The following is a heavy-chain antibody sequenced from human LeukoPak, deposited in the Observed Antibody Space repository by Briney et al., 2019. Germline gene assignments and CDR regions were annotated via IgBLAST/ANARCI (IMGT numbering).Heavy chain of an antibody. V-gene: IGHV4-39*01. CDR3: ARVAQYGDYFVDY. D-gene: IGHD4-17*01. CDR2: IYYGWST. Sequence: PSETLSLTCTVSGGSITSSSDYWGWIRQPPWKGLDWMGSIYYGWSTYYKPSIKSRATMSVDTSKNQFSLKLSSVTAADTSVYYCARVAQYGDYFVDYWGQGTLVTVSS. J-gene: IGHJ4*02. CDR1: GGSITSSSDY.